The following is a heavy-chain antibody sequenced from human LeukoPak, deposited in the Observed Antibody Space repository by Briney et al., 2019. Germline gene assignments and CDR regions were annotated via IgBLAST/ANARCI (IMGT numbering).Heavy chain of an antibody. CDR3: ARAGQRNY. V-gene: IGHV3-7*03. Sequence: PGGSLRLSCVASGFTFSGYGMHWVRQAPGKGLEWVARIEDDGSTKYYGDSVKGRFTISRDNAKNTLYLQMNSLRAEDTAMYYCARAGQRNYWGQRTLVTVSS. J-gene: IGHJ4*02. CDR1: GFTFSGYG. CDR2: IEDDGSTK. D-gene: IGHD6-25*01.